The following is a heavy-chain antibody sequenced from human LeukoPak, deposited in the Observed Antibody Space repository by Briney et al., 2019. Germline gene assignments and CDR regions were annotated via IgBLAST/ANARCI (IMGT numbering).Heavy chain of an antibody. CDR3: ARDCPNGSGSCRPGSDY. J-gene: IGHJ4*02. Sequence: ASVKVSCKASGYTFTSCGISWVRQAPGQGLEWMGWISAYNGNTNYAQKLQGRVTMTTDTSTSTAYMELRSLRSDDTAVYYCARDCPNGSGSCRPGSDYWGQGTLVTVSS. CDR1: GYTFTSCG. V-gene: IGHV1-18*01. D-gene: IGHD3-10*01. CDR2: ISAYNGNT.